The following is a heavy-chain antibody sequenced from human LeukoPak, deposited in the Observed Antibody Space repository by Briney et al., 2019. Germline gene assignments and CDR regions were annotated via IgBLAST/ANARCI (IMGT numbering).Heavy chain of an antibody. CDR2: IYHSGST. CDR3: ARDRAAAGNFDY. Sequence: SETLSLTCAVSGGSISSSNWWSWVRQPPGRGLEWIGEIYHSGSTNYNPSLKSRVTISVDKSKNQFSLKLSSVTAADTAVYYCARDRAAAGNFDYWGQGTLVTVSS. V-gene: IGHV4-4*02. J-gene: IGHJ4*02. D-gene: IGHD6-13*01. CDR1: GGSISSSNW.